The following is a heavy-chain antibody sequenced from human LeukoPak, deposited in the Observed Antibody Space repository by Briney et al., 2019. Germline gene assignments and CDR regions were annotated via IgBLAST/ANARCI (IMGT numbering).Heavy chain of an antibody. CDR2: IWYGGSNK. J-gene: IGHJ3*02. Sequence: GGSLRLSCAASGFTFSSYGMHWVRQAPGKGMEWVAVIWYGGSNKYYADSVKGRFTISRGNSKNTLYLQMNSLRAEDRAVYYCAKVPGDAFDIWGQGTMVTVSS. CDR1: GFTFSSYG. V-gene: IGHV3-33*08. CDR3: AKVPGDAFDI.